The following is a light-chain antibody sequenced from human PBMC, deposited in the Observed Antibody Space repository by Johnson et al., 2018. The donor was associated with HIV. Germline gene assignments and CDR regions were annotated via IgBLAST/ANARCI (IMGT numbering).Light chain of an antibody. J-gene: IGLJ1*01. Sequence: QSVLTQPPSVSAAPGQKVTISCSGSSSKIGNNYVSWYQQLPGTAPKLLIYDNNKRPSGIPDRFSGSKSGTSATLGITGLQTGDEADYYCGTWDSRLSAYVFGIGTKVTVL. CDR3: GTWDSRLSAYV. V-gene: IGLV1-51*01. CDR2: DNN. CDR1: SSKIGNNY.